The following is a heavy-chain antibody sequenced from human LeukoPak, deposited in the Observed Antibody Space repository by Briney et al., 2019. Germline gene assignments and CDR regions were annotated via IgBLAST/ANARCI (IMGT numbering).Heavy chain of an antibody. CDR1: GGSISSTDYF. Sequence: PSETLSLTCTVSGGSISSTDYFWTSIRQPPGKGLEWIAYVSYGGRAHYCPSLSGRLTISLDTSKNQFSLKLTSVTVADTAVYYCARARELGAFDFWGQGTLITVSS. CDR3: ARARELGAFDF. V-gene: IGHV4-30-4*01. CDR2: VSYGGRA. D-gene: IGHD1-7*01. J-gene: IGHJ3*01.